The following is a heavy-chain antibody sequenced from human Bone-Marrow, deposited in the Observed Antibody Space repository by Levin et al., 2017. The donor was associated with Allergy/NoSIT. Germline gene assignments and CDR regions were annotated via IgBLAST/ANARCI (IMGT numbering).Heavy chain of an antibody. D-gene: IGHD1-26*01. Sequence: PGGSLRLSCAASGFSFSSAYMTWVRQAPGKGLEWVGNIKSNTDDGTADYGAPVKGRFTISRDDSKSTLYLQMDSLKSEDTAVYYCTWSYYGRYDSWGQGTLVTVSS. CDR2: IKSNTDDGTA. CDR1: GFSFSSAY. V-gene: IGHV3-15*01. CDR3: TWSYYGRYDS. J-gene: IGHJ5*01.